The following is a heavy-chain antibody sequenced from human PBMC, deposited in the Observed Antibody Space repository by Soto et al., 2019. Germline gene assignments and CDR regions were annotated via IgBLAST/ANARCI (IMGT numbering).Heavy chain of an antibody. Sequence: QVQLQESGPGLVKPSGTLSLTCVVSGDSITSSSWWSWVRQSPGRGLEWIGEMYHSGTTNYNPSLKSRGTISVDKSKNQFSLKLSSVTAADTAVYYCARGFSSSWYDYWGQGTLVAVSS. J-gene: IGHJ4*02. V-gene: IGHV4-4*02. CDR1: GDSITSSSW. CDR2: MYHSGTT. CDR3: ARGFSSSWYDY. D-gene: IGHD6-13*01.